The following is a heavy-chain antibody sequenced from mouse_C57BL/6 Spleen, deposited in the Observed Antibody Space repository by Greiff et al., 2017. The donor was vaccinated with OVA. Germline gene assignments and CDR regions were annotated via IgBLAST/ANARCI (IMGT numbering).Heavy chain of an antibody. CDR2: IHPNSGST. D-gene: IGHD2-3*01. V-gene: IGHV1-64*01. J-gene: IGHJ4*01. CDR1: GYTFTSYW. CDR3: ARDGAMNY. Sequence: QVHVKQSGAELVKPGASVKLSCKASGYTFTSYWMHWVKQRPGQGLEWIGMIHPNSGSTNYNEKFKSKATLTVDKSSSTAYMQLSSLTSEDSAVYYCARDGAMNYWGQGTSVTVSS.